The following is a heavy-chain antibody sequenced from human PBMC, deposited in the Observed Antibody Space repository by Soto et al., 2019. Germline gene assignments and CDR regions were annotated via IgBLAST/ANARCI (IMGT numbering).Heavy chain of an antibody. CDR3: AKDLRTPGPFYYDSSGYLPRDS. Sequence: QVQLVESGGGVVQPGRSLRLSCAASGFTFSSYGMHWVRQAPGKGLEWVAVISYDGINKYYTDSVKGRSTISRDNSKNTLFLQMNSLRADDTAVYYCAKDLRTPGPFYYDSSGYLPRDSWGQGTLVTVSS. CDR1: GFTFSSYG. V-gene: IGHV3-30*18. CDR2: ISYDGINK. D-gene: IGHD3-22*01. J-gene: IGHJ4*02.